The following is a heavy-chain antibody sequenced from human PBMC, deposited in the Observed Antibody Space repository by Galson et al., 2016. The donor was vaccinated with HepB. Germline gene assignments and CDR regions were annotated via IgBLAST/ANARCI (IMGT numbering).Heavy chain of an antibody. CDR2: MSHDGSNK. CDR3: ARGDYGGYGLDV. V-gene: IGHV3-30*04. Sequence: PGKGLEWVAVMSHDGSNKYYADSVKGRFTISRDNSKKTLNLQMNSLRPEDTAFYYCARGDYGGYGLDVWGQGTTVTVSS. J-gene: IGHJ6*02. D-gene: IGHD4-23*01.